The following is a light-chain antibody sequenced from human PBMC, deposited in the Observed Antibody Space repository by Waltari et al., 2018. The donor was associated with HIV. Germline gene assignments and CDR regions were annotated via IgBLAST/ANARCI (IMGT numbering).Light chain of an antibody. Sequence: SVLTQPPSSSGTPGQRVPISCSGSMSNVGSTPVTWYQQVPEAAPKLLILNTDERPSGVPDRFSGSKSGTSASLAISGLQSEDEADYYCAAWDDRLNAYVFGTGTTVTVL. CDR2: NTD. CDR1: MSNVGSTP. V-gene: IGLV1-44*01. CDR3: AAWDDRLNAYV. J-gene: IGLJ1*01.